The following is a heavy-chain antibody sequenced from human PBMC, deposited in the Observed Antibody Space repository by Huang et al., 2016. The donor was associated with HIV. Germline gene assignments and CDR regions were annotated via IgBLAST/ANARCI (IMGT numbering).Heavy chain of an antibody. V-gene: IGHV1-2*02. J-gene: IGHJ6*02. CDR2: INPNSGGT. D-gene: IGHD2-2*01. CDR3: AAGVVPAADYYYYYGMDV. CDR1: GYPFTGYY. Sequence: QVQLVQSGAEVKKPGASVKVSCQASGYPFTGYYMHWVRQAPGQGLEWMGGINPNSGGTNYAQNCQGRGTMTRDTSISTAYMELSRLRSDDTAVYYCAAGVVPAADYYYYYGMDVWGQGTTVTVSS.